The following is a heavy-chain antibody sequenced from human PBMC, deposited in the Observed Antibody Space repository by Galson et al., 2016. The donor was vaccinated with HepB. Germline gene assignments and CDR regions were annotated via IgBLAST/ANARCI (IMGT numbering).Heavy chain of an antibody. D-gene: IGHD2-21*02. CDR3: ARGRLCGGDCYGNWFGP. J-gene: IGHJ5*02. Sequence: SLRLSCAASGFTFNTYSMNWVRQAPGKGLEWVSSISSSPSFIYYADSVKGRFTISRDNAKNQLYLQMNSLRAEATAVYYCARGRLCGGDCYGNWFGPWGHGTLVTVSS. CDR2: ISSSPSFI. CDR1: GFTFNTYS. V-gene: IGHV3-21*01.